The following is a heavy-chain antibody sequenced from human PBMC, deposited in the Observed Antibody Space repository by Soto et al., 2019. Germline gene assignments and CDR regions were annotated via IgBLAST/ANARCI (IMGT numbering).Heavy chain of an antibody. CDR1: GFTVSSNY. V-gene: IGHV3-66*01. CDR3: ARAPSFLVAASFSAFDI. Sequence: GGSLRLSCAASGFTVSSNYMSWVRQAPGKGLEWVSVIYSGGSTYYADSVKGRFTISRDNSKNTLYLQMNSLRAEDTAVYYCARAPSFLVAASFSAFDIWGQGTMVTVSS. J-gene: IGHJ3*02. D-gene: IGHD2-15*01. CDR2: IYSGGST.